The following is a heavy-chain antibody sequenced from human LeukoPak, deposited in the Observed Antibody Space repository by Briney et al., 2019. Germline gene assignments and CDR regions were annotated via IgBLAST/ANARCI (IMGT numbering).Heavy chain of an antibody. CDR2: ISWNSGSI. V-gene: IGHV3-9*03. CDR3: AKADRSYYDFWSGYSFDY. D-gene: IGHD3-3*01. J-gene: IGHJ4*02. Sequence: GGSLRLSCAASGFTFSNAWMSWVRQAPGKGLEWVSGISWNSGSIGYADSVKGRFTISRDNAKNSLYLQMNSLRAEDMALYYCAKADRSYYDFWSGYSFDYWGQGTLVTVSS. CDR1: GFTFSNAW.